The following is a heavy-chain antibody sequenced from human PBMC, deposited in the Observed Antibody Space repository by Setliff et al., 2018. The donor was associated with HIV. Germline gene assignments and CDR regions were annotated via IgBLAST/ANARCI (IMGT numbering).Heavy chain of an antibody. CDR2: IDYSGSV. CDR3: ARRPYDLWSGYLEY. D-gene: IGHD3-3*01. J-gene: IGHJ4*02. CDR1: GASISSSNSY. V-gene: IGHV4-39*07. Sequence: PSETLSLTCTVYGASISSSNSYWGWIRQPPGKGLEWMGNIDYSGSVSYNPSLKSRLALSIDMSKNQFSLRLTSVTAADTAVYYCARRPYDLWSGYLEYWGQGTLVTVSS.